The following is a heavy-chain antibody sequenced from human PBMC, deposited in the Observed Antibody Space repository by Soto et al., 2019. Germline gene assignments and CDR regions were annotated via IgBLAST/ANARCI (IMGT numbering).Heavy chain of an antibody. CDR2: ISYDGSNK. CDR3: AKDAPGFYYYGMDV. V-gene: IGHV3-30*18. CDR1: GFTFSSYG. J-gene: IGHJ6*02. Sequence: PGGSLRLSCASSGFTFSSYGMHLVRQAPGKGLEWVAVISYDGSNKYYADSVKGRFTISRDNSKNTLYLQMNSLRAEDTAVYYCAKDAPGFYYYGMDVWGQGTTVTVSS.